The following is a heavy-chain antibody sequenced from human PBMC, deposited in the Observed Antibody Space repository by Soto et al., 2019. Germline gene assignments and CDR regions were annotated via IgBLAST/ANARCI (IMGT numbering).Heavy chain of an antibody. CDR1: GFGFMSDS. Sequence: PXGVLRRSGATSGFGFMSDSTTWLSQAPGRGLGRVSTISPTGGTTYHADSVKGRFTVSRDESRNTLYLQMNSLRVGDTALYYCATEGIFGGDPEPHWGQGTLVTVSS. V-gene: IGHV3-23*01. D-gene: IGHD3-3*01. J-gene: IGHJ4*02. CDR3: ATEGIFGGDPEPH. CDR2: ISPTGGTT.